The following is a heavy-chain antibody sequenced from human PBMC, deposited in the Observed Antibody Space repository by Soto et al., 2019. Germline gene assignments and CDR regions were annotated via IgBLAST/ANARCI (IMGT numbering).Heavy chain of an antibody. Sequence: RSGNPSPPRTFFRGSIKSGGYYLGGIPPPPGKGLEWIGSIHYSGSTYYKTSLRSRVTISVDTSKNQFSLKVASMTAADTAVYYCARSGPLWFGELSHFDYWGQGTLVTVSS. D-gene: IGHD3-10*01. V-gene: IGHV4-39*01. CDR3: ARSGPLWFGELSHFDY. CDR2: IHYSGST. J-gene: IGHJ4*02. CDR1: RGSIKSGGYY.